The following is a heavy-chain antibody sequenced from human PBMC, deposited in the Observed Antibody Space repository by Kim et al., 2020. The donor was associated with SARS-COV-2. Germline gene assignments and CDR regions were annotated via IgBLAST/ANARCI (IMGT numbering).Heavy chain of an antibody. Sequence: EKYYVDSVKGRFTISRDNAKNSLYLQMNSLRAEDTGVYYCARDDRGDFDNWGQGTLVTVSS. CDR2: EK. CDR3: ARDDRGDFDN. J-gene: IGHJ4*02. D-gene: IGHD3-10*01. V-gene: IGHV3-7*01.